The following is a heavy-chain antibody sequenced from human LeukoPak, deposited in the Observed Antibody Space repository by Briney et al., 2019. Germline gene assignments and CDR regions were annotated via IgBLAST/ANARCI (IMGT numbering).Heavy chain of an antibody. CDR3: ARDYGSGWYNY. V-gene: IGHV1-2*06. CDR2: INPNSGAT. J-gene: IGHJ4*02. D-gene: IGHD6-19*01. Sequence: GASVKVSYKPSGYTFNNYYMKWVRQAPGQGLEWMGRINPNSGATKYAQKFQGRVTMTRDTSISTAYMELSRLRSDDTAVYYCARDYGSGWYNYWGQGTLVTVSS. CDR1: GYTFNNYY.